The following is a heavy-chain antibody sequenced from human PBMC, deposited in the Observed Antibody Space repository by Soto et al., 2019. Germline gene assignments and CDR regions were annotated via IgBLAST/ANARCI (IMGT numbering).Heavy chain of an antibody. CDR3: ARAAVAAGGPFDK. D-gene: IGHD2-15*01. CDR2: VNHGGST. Sequence: KTSETLSLTCAASGGSFSGFFWGWIRQPPGKGLEWIGEVNHGGSTNYNPSLKSRVTISSDTSKNHFSLTLRSVTAADTAVYYCARAAVAAGGPFDKWGQGALVTVSS. J-gene: IGHJ4*02. V-gene: IGHV4-34*01. CDR1: GGSFSGFF.